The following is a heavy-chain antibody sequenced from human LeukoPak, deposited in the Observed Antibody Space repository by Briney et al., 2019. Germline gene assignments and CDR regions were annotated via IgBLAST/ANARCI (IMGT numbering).Heavy chain of an antibody. J-gene: IGHJ4*02. CDR1: GYTFTSYG. CDR2: ISAYNGNT. D-gene: IGHD3-22*01. V-gene: IGHV1-18*01. CDR3: ATTLYDSSGYYPEYYFDY. Sequence: ASVKVSCTASGYTFTSYGISWVRQAPGQGLEWMGWISAYNGNTNYAQKLQGRVTMTTDTSTSTAYMELRSLRSDDTAAYYCATTLYDSSGYYPEYYFDYWGQGTLVTVSS.